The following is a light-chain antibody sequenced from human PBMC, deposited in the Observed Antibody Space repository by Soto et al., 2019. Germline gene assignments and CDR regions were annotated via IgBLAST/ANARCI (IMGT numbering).Light chain of an antibody. CDR2: EVT. Sequence: QSAVTQPASVSGSPGQSVTISCSGSDIGNYNLVSWYQHLPGRAPKLLIFEVTMRPSGIPDRFSGSKSASTASLTISGLQAEDEGDYYCASYAGSRTYVFGSGTQLTVL. V-gene: IGLV2-23*02. CDR1: SDIGNYNL. J-gene: IGLJ6*01. CDR3: ASYAGSRTYV.